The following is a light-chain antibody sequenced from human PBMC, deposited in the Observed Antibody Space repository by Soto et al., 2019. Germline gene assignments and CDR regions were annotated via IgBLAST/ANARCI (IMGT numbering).Light chain of an antibody. V-gene: IGKV1-5*01. Sequence: DIQITQSPSTLSASVGDTVTITCRASQSISRWLAWYQQKPGKAPNILISDASILENGVPSRFSGTGSGTEFTLTLSNLQPDDFADYFCQQYNSFSLITFGQGTRLEIK. CDR2: DAS. CDR3: QQYNSFSLIT. J-gene: IGKJ5*01. CDR1: QSISRW.